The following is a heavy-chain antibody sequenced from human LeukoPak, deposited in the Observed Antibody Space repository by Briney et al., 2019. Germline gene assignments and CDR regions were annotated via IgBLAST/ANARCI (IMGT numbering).Heavy chain of an antibody. J-gene: IGHJ6*02. CDR3: ARDQDYSNFYYYYGMDV. CDR1: GFIFRSYN. V-gene: IGHV3-64*01. CDR2: ISTNGGST. D-gene: IGHD4-11*01. Sequence: GGSLRLSCTASGFIFRSYNMHWVRQAPGKGLEYVSSISTNGGSTYYANSVKGRFTISRDNPKNTLYLQMGSLRAEDMAVYYCARDQDYSNFYYYYGMDVWGQGTTVIVS.